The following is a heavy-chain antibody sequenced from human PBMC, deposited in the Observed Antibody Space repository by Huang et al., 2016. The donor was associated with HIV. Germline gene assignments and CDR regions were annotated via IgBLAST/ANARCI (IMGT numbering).Heavy chain of an antibody. Sequence: QVRLVESGGGVVQPGASLTLSCSVSGFPFSAYGMDWVRKAPGKGLEWVSFIRYYGNNDYVIGSVKGRFTISRDNSNNTLYLRMNSLRPEDTAVYYCVKERGSSRARSSFDFWGQGTSVIVSS. D-gene: IGHD6-13*01. CDR2: IRYYGNND. CDR3: VKERGSSRARSSFDF. V-gene: IGHV3-30*02. J-gene: IGHJ3*01. CDR1: GFPFSAYG.